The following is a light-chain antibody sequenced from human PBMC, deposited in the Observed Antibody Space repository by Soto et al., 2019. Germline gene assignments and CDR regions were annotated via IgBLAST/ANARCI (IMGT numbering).Light chain of an antibody. Sequence: EIVLTQSPGTLTLSPGERATLSCRASQSVSKCLAWYQQKPGQTPRLLIYDVSSRAPGIPARFSGSGSGTDFTLTISRLEPEDFAVYYCQQCNNWPPITFGQGTRLEIK. CDR1: QSVSKC. V-gene: IGKV3-11*01. CDR2: DVS. CDR3: QQCNNWPPIT. J-gene: IGKJ5*01.